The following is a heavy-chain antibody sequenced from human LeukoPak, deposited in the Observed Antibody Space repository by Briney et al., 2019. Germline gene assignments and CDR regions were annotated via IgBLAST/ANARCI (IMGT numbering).Heavy chain of an antibody. V-gene: IGHV3-23*01. Sequence: GGSLRLSCAASGFTFSSYAMSWVRQAPGKGLEWVSAISGSGGSTYYADSVKGRFTISRDNSKNTPYLQMNSLRAEDTAVYYCAKACRRYSSSWKDAFDIWGQGTMVTVSS. J-gene: IGHJ3*02. CDR1: GFTFSSYA. CDR3: AKACRRYSSSWKDAFDI. CDR2: ISGSGGST. D-gene: IGHD6-13*01.